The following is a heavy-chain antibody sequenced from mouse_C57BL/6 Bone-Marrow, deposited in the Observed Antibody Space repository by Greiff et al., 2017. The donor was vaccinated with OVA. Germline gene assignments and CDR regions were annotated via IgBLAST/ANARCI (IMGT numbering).Heavy chain of an antibody. D-gene: IGHD3-3*01. V-gene: IGHV14-2*01. CDR2: IDPEDGDT. Sequence: EVKLLEPGAELVKPGASVKLSCTASGFNIKDYYMHWVKQRTEQGLEWIGRIDPEDGDTKYAPKFTGKATMTADTSSNKAYLQLSSLTSEDTAGYYCARRLGTSFDYWGRGTTLTVSS. J-gene: IGHJ2*01. CDR1: GFNIKDYY. CDR3: ARRLGTSFDY.